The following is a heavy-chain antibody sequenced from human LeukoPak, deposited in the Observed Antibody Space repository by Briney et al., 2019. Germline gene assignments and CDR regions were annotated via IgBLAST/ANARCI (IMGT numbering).Heavy chain of an antibody. J-gene: IGHJ4*02. V-gene: IGHV4-34*01. CDR1: GGSFSGYY. Sequence: SETLSLTCAVYGGSFSGYYWSWIRQPPGKGLEWIGEINHSGSTSYNPSLKSRVTISVDTSKNQFSLKLSSVTAADTAVYYCARRHGTYYYGSGSFDYWGQGTLVTVSS. CDR3: ARRHGTYYYGSGSFDY. D-gene: IGHD3-10*01. CDR2: INHSGST.